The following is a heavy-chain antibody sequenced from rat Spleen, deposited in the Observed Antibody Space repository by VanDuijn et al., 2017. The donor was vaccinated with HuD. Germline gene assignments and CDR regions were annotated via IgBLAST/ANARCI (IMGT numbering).Heavy chain of an antibody. J-gene: IGHJ2*01. D-gene: IGHD1-7*01. V-gene: IGHV5-25*01. CDR1: GFTFSNYY. CDR2: ISTGGTNS. Sequence: EVQLVESGGGLVQPGRSMKLSCAASGFTFSNYYMAWVRQAPTKGLEWVASISTGGTNSFYRDSVKGRLTISRDNAKSTLYLEMDSLRSEDTATYYCTRHVGMLDYWGQGVMVTVSS. CDR3: TRHVGMLDY.